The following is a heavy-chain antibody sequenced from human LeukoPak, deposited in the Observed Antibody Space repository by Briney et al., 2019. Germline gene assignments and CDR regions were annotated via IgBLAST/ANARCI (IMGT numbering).Heavy chain of an antibody. Sequence: ASVKVSCKASGYTFTSYGISWVRQAPGQGPEWMGWISAYNGNTNYAQKLQGRVTMTTDTSTSTAYMELRSLRSDDTAVYYCAVAVPSRDVDYWGQGTLVTVSS. D-gene: IGHD6-19*01. CDR2: ISAYNGNT. J-gene: IGHJ4*02. V-gene: IGHV1-18*01. CDR3: AVAVPSRDVDY. CDR1: GYTFTSYG.